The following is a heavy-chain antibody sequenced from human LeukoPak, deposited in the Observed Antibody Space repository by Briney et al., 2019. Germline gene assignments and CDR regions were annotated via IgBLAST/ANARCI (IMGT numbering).Heavy chain of an antibody. CDR1: GFTFSSYA. CDR3: ATELGYCSGGSCYGDFDY. Sequence: GGSLRLSCAASGFTFSSYAMSWVRQAPGKGLEWVANIKQDGSEKYYVDSVKGRFTISRDNAKNSLYLQMNSLRAEDTAVYYCATELGYCSGGSCYGDFDYWGQGTLVTVSS. V-gene: IGHV3-7*01. J-gene: IGHJ4*02. D-gene: IGHD2-15*01. CDR2: IKQDGSEK.